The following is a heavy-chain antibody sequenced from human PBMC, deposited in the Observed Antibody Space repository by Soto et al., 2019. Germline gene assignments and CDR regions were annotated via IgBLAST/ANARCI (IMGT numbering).Heavy chain of an antibody. CDR2: ISNSGSTI. V-gene: IGHV3-48*03. CDR3: AREAGFYFDY. Sequence: VGSLRLSCAASGFTFSSFEMNWVRQAPGKGLEWVSYISNSGSTIYYSDSVKGRFTISRDTAKNSLYLQMNSLRAEDTAVYYCAREAGFYFDYLGQGTLVTVSS. D-gene: IGHD6-19*01. J-gene: IGHJ4*02. CDR1: GFTFSSFE.